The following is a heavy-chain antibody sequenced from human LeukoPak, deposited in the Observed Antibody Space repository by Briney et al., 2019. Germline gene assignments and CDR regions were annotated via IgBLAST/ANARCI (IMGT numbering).Heavy chain of an antibody. Sequence: GSSVKVSCKASGGTFSSYTISWVRQAPGQGLEWMGRIIPILGIANYAQKFQGRVTITADKSTSTAYMELSSLRSEDTAVYYCARIGGSGNFEDYWGQGTLVTVSS. CDR3: ARIGGSGNFEDY. V-gene: IGHV1-69*02. D-gene: IGHD3-10*01. J-gene: IGHJ4*02. CDR2: IIPILGIA. CDR1: GGTFSSYT.